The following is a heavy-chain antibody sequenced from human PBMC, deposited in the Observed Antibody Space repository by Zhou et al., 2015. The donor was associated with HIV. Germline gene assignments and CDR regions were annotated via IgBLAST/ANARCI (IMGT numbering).Heavy chain of an antibody. CDR3: ARDMNTLHCGGDWRREDLVPTP. V-gene: IGHV1-69*01. J-gene: IGHJ5*02. D-gene: IGHD2-21*02. CDR1: GGTFSSYA. Sequence: QVQLVQSGAEVKKPGSSVKVSCKASGGTFSSYAISWVRQAPGQGLEWMGGIIPIFGTANYAQKFQGRVTITADESTSTAYMELSSLRSEDTAVYYCARDMNTLHCGGDWRREDLVPTPWGQGTLVTVSS. CDR2: IIPIFGTA.